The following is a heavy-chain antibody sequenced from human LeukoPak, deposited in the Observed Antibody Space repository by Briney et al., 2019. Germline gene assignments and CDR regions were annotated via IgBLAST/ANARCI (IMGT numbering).Heavy chain of an antibody. Sequence: GASVKVSCKASGYTFTSYDINWVRQATGQGLEWMGWMNPNSGNTGYAQKFQGRVTMTRNTSISTAYMELSSLRSDDTAVYYCARCTRGSGGSCYHLNWGQGTLVTVSS. J-gene: IGHJ4*02. CDR3: ARCTRGSGGSCYHLN. D-gene: IGHD2-15*01. CDR2: MNPNSGNT. CDR1: GYTFTSYD. V-gene: IGHV1-8*01.